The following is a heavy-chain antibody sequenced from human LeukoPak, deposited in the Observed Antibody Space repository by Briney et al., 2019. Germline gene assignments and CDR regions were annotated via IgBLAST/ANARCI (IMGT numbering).Heavy chain of an antibody. CDR3: VRVNAPVATFDY. Sequence: SETLSLTCTVSGYSISSTYYGAWIRQPPGKGLEWIATISHSGNTYYTPSLESRLTISLDTSKKHFSLRLSSVTAADTAVYYCVRVNAPVATFDYWGLGTLVAVSS. CDR2: ISHSGNT. V-gene: IGHV4-38-2*02. D-gene: IGHD1-1*01. J-gene: IGHJ4*02. CDR1: GYSISSTYY.